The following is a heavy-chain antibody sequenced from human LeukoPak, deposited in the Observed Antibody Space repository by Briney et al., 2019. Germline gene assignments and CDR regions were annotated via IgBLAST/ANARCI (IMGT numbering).Heavy chain of an antibody. CDR1: GGTFSSYA. D-gene: IGHD4-17*01. Sequence: SVKVSCKASGGTFSSYAISWVRQAPGQGLEWMGGIIPIFGTANYAQKFQGRVTITADESTSTAYMELSSLRSDDTAVYYCARDNPDYGDYTFDYWGQGTLVTVSS. CDR3: ARDNPDYGDYTFDY. CDR2: IIPIFGTA. J-gene: IGHJ4*02. V-gene: IGHV1-69*01.